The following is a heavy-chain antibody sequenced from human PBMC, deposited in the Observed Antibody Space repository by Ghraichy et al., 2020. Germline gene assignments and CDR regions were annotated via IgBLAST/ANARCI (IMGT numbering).Heavy chain of an antibody. CDR3: ARTPHTAARPWWFDP. D-gene: IGHD6-6*01. V-gene: IGHV4-59*01. CDR1: GGSISCYY. J-gene: IGHJ5*02. CDR2: IYYGGST. Sequence: SETLSLTCPVSGGSISCYYWTWIRQPPGQRLEWIGYIYYGGSTDYNPSLKSRVTISLDSSKNQFSLKLRSVTATDTAVYFCARTPHTAARPWWFDPWGQGKLVTVSS.